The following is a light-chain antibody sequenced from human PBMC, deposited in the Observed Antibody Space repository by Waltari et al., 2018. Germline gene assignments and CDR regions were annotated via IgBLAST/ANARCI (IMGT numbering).Light chain of an antibody. CDR2: EVS. CDR1: SSDVGSYNL. J-gene: IGLJ2*01. CDR3: CSYAGSTL. V-gene: IGLV2-23*02. Sequence: QSALTQPASVSGSPGQSITISCTGTSSDVGSYNLVSWYQQPPGKAPKLRIYEVSRRPSGVSNRFSGSKSGNTASLTISGLQAEDEADYYCCSYAGSTLFGGGTKLTVL.